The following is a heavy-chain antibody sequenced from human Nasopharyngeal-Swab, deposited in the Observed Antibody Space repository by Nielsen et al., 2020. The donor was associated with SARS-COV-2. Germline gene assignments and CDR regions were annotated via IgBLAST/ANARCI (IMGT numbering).Heavy chain of an antibody. J-gene: IGHJ4*02. CDR1: GFTFSSYA. Sequence: GESLKISCAASGFTFSSYAMSWVRQAPGKGLEWVSGISGSGGSTYYADSVKGRFTISRDNSKNTLYLQMNSLRAEDTAVYYCAREGLNTGTFDYWGQGTLVTVSS. CDR3: AREGLNTGTFDY. CDR2: ISGSGGST. D-gene: IGHD1-1*01. V-gene: IGHV3-23*01.